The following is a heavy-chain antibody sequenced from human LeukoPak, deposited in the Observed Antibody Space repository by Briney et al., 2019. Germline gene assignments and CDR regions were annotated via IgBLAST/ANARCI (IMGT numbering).Heavy chain of an antibody. CDR2: IWYDGSNK. D-gene: IGHD6-19*01. Sequence: GRSLRLSCAASGFTFSSSGVHWVRQAPGKGLEWVAVIWYDGSNKYYADSVKGRFTISRDNSKNTLYLQMNSLRAEDTAVYYCARDPIERQWLVQGYFDYWGQGTLVTVSS. V-gene: IGHV3-33*01. J-gene: IGHJ4*02. CDR1: GFTFSSSG. CDR3: ARDPIERQWLVQGYFDY.